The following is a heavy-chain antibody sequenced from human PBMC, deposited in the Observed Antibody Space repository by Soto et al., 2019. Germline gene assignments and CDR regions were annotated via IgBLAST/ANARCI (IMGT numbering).Heavy chain of an antibody. J-gene: IGHJ4*02. CDR3: ARSNGDYGAY. V-gene: IGHV4-59*01. D-gene: IGHD4-17*01. CDR1: GDSISSYY. CDR2: IYYSGST. Sequence: PSETLSLTCTVSGDSISSYYWSWIRQPPGKGLEWIGYIYYSGSTNYNPSLKSRVTISVDTSKNQFSLKLSSVTAADTAVYYCARSNGDYGAYWSQGTLVTVSS.